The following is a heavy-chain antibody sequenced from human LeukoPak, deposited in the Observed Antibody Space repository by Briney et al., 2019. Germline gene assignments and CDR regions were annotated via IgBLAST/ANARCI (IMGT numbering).Heavy chain of an antibody. J-gene: IGHJ4*02. Sequence: PSETLSLTCAVSGGSISSSNWWSWVRQPPGKGLEWIGETYHSGSTNYNPSLKSRVTISVDKSKNQFSLKLSSVTAADTAVYYCAGGLRLEYLYDYWGQGTLVTVSS. CDR1: GGSISSSNW. V-gene: IGHV4-4*02. CDR2: TYHSGST. D-gene: IGHD5-12*01. CDR3: AGGLRLEYLYDY.